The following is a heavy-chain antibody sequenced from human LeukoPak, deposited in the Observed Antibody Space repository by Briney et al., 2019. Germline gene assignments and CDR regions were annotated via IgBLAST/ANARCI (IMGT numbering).Heavy chain of an antibody. Sequence: GSLRLSCAASGFTFSSYWMHWVRQAPGKGLVWVSRIKSDGSSTTYADSVKGRFTISRDNAKNTLYLQMNSLRAEDTAAYYCTRRAAALDAFDIWGQGTMVTVSS. V-gene: IGHV3-74*01. CDR1: GFTFSSYW. CDR2: IKSDGSST. J-gene: IGHJ3*02. D-gene: IGHD6-13*01. CDR3: TRRAAALDAFDI.